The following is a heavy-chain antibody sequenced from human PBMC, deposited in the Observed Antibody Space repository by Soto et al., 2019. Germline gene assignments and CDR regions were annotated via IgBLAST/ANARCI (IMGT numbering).Heavy chain of an antibody. V-gene: IGHV4-31*03. J-gene: IGHJ5*02. CDR2: IYYSGST. D-gene: IGHD4-17*01. CDR1: GGSISSGGYC. Sequence: PSETLSLTCTVSGGSISSGGYCWSWIRQHPGKGLEWIGYIYYSGSTYYNPSLKSRVTISVDTSKNQFSLKLSSVTAADTAVYYCARHGTVTTPYNWFDPWGQGTLVTVSS. CDR3: ARHGTVTTPYNWFDP.